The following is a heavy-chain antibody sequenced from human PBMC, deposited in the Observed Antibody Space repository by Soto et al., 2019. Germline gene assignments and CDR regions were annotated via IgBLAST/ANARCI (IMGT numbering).Heavy chain of an antibody. CDR2: IYWDDDK. Sequence: QITLKESGPTLVKPTQTLTLTCTFSGFSLSTSGVGVGWIRQPPGKALEWLALIYWDDDKRYSPSLKSRLTSTKDTSKNQVVLTMTNMDPVDTATYYCAHSSGWGLYYCYGMDVWGQGTTVTVSS. D-gene: IGHD6-19*01. CDR1: GFSLSTSGVG. CDR3: AHSSGWGLYYCYGMDV. J-gene: IGHJ6*02. V-gene: IGHV2-5*02.